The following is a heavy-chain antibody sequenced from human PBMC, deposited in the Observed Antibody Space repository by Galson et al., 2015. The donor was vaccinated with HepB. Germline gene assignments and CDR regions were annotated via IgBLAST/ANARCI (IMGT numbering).Heavy chain of an antibody. D-gene: IGHD6-13*01. V-gene: IGHV1-69*13. Sequence: SVKVSCKASGGTFSSYAISWVRQAPGQGLEWMGGIIPIFGTANYAQKFQGRVTITADESTSTAYMELSSLRSEDTAVYYCARDGAAAGGADWFDPWGQGTLVTVSS. CDR1: GGTFSSYA. J-gene: IGHJ5*02. CDR3: ARDGAAAGGADWFDP. CDR2: IIPIFGTA.